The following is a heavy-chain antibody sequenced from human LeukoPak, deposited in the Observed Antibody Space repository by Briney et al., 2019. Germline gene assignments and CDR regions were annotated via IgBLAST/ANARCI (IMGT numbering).Heavy chain of an antibody. V-gene: IGHV1-8*02. J-gene: IGHJ6*02. CDR1: GYTFTSYY. CDR2: MNPNSGNT. D-gene: IGHD3-3*01. CDR3: ARDLSPRPYYDFWSGYSAFYYYYGMDV. Sequence: ASVKVSCKASGYTFTSYYMHWVRQATGQGLEWMGWMNPNSGNTGYAQKFQGRVTMTRNTSISTAYMELSSLRSEDTAVYYCARDLSPRPYYDFWSGYSAFYYYYGMDVWGQGTTVTVSS.